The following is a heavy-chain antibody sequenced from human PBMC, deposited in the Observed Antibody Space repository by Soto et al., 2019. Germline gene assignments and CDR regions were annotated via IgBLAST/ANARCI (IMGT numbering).Heavy chain of an antibody. Sequence: SETLSLTCAVYGGSFSGYYWSWIRQPPGKGLEWIGEINHSGSTNYNPSLKSRVTISVDTSKNQFSLKLSSVTAADTAVYYCARARITMVRGVISLVYYYYGMDVWGQGTTVT. D-gene: IGHD3-10*01. V-gene: IGHV4-34*01. CDR3: ARARITMVRGVISLVYYYYGMDV. CDR1: GGSFSGYY. CDR2: INHSGST. J-gene: IGHJ6*02.